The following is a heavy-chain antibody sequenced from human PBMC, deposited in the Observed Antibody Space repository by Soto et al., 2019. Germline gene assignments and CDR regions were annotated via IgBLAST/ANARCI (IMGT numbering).Heavy chain of an antibody. V-gene: IGHV1-3*01. CDR2: INAGNGNT. CDR1: GYTFTSYA. J-gene: IGHJ4*02. D-gene: IGHD6-19*01. CDR3: ALLQQWLAPYYFDY. Sequence: ASVKVSCKASGYTFTSYAMHWVRQAPGQRLEWMGWINAGNGNTKYSQKFQGRVTITRDTSASTAYMKLSSLRSEDTAVYYCALLQQWLAPYYFDYWGQGTLVTVSS.